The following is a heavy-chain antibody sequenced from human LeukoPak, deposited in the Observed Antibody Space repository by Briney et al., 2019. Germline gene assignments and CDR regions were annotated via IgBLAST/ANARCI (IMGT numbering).Heavy chain of an antibody. CDR2: TTWNGGVI. V-gene: IGHV3-9*01. CDR3: AKGSQSTGGRFDP. D-gene: IGHD1-1*01. Sequence: GGSLRLSCAASGFTFDDYAMHWIRQAPEKALEWVSGTTWNGGVIGYADSVKGRFTISRDNAKDSLYLQMDSLTDDDTAFYYCAKGSQSTGGRFDPWGQGTLVIVSS. CDR1: GFTFDDYA. J-gene: IGHJ5*02.